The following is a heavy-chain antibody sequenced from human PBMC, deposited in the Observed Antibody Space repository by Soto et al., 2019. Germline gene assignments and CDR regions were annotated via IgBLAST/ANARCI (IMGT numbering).Heavy chain of an antibody. CDR2: IYYSGST. V-gene: IGHV4-59*01. Sequence: PSETLSLTCTVSGGSISSYHWSWIRQPPGKGLEWIGYIYYSGSTNYNPSLKSRVTISVDTSKNQFSLKLSSVTAADTAVYYCARVWGGAFDIWGQGTMVTVSS. J-gene: IGHJ3*02. CDR1: GGSISSYH. CDR3: ARVWGGAFDI. D-gene: IGHD3-10*01.